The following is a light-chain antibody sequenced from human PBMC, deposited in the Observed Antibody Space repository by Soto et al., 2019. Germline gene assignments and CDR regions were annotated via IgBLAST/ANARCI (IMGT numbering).Light chain of an antibody. J-gene: IGLJ3*02. CDR2: YIS. V-gene: IGLV2-11*01. CDR1: SSDFGAYNL. Sequence: QSALTQPRSVSGSPGQLVTISCTGTSSDFGAYNLVSWYQQYPGKAPKLMIYYISERPSGVPDRFSGSKSGNTASLTISGLQAEDEADYYCCSSAGTFTWVFGGGTKLTVL. CDR3: CSSAGTFTWV.